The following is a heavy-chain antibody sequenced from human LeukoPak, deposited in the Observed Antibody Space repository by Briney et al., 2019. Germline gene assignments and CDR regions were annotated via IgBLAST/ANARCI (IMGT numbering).Heavy chain of an antibody. CDR2: IYHSGST. V-gene: IGHV4-30-2*01. J-gene: IGHJ5*02. Sequence: SETLSLTCAVSGGSISSGGYSWSWIRQPPGTGLEWIGYIYHSGSTYYNPSLKSRVTISVDRSKNQFSLKLSSVTAADTAVYYCARSIVVVTVGLGGWFDPWGQGTLVTVSS. D-gene: IGHD2-21*02. CDR3: ARSIVVVTVGLGGWFDP. CDR1: GGSISSGGYS.